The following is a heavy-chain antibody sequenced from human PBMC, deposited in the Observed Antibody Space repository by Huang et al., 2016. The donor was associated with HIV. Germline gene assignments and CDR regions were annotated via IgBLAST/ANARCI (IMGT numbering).Heavy chain of an antibody. CDR3: ARDHHDFWRGYRRMYFFDH. Sequence: QVQLQESGPGLVKPSETLSLTCTVSGGSISTHYWSWIRQPPGKGLEWIGSIDYSGRTNYSPSLKSRVTILLDTSKIQFSLRVNSVTAADTAMYYCARDHHDFWRGYRRMYFFDHWGQGTLVTVSS. J-gene: IGHJ4*02. V-gene: IGHV4-59*11. CDR1: GGSISTHY. D-gene: IGHD3-3*01. CDR2: IDYSGRT.